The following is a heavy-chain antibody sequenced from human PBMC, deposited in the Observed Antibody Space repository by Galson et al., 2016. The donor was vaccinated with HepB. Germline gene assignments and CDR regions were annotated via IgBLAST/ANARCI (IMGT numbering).Heavy chain of an antibody. J-gene: IGHJ4*02. CDR3: ARVSAFWSGLPDH. V-gene: IGHV3-66*01. Sequence: SLRLSCAASGFTVSNNYMSWVRQAPGKGLEWVAVVYSGGYIYYADSVKGRFTISRDSSKSTLYLQMNSLRAEDTAVYYCARVSAFWSGLPDHWGQGTQVTVS. CDR1: GFTVSNNY. CDR2: VYSGGYI. D-gene: IGHD3-3*01.